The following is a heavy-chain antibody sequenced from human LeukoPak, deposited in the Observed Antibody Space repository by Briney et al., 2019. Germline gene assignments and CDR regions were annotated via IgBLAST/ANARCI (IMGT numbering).Heavy chain of an antibody. Sequence: PGGSLRLSCAASGFTFSSYSMNWGRQALGKGLEWVSYISISSSTIYYADSVKGGFTISRDNAKNSLYLQMSSLRDEDTAVYYCARVGGYYYYMDVWGKGTTVTVSS. CDR2: ISISSSTI. CDR3: ARVGGYYYYMDV. V-gene: IGHV3-48*02. D-gene: IGHD3-16*01. CDR1: GFTFSSYS. J-gene: IGHJ6*03.